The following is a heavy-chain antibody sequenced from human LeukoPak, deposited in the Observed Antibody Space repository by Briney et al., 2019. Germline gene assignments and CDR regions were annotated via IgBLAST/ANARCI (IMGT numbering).Heavy chain of an antibody. CDR1: GGSFSGYY. D-gene: IGHD4-17*01. CDR3: ARETTVTTSLDS. J-gene: IGHJ4*02. Sequence: PSETLSLTCAVYGGSFSGYYWSWIRQPPGKGLEWIGEINHSGSTNYNPSLKSRVTISVDTSKNQFSLKLTSVTAADTAVYYCARETTVTTSLDSWGQGTLVTVSS. CDR2: INHSGST. V-gene: IGHV4-34*01.